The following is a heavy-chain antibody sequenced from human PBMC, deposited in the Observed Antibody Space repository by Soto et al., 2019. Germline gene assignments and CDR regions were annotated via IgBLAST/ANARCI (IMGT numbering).Heavy chain of an antibody. D-gene: IGHD2-8*01. CDR2: IYYSGST. CDR1: GGSISSGDYY. J-gene: IGHJ6*02. Sequence: PSETLSLTCTVSGGSISSGDYYWSWIRQPPGKGLEWIGYIYYSGSTYYNPSLKSRVTISVDTSKNQFSLKLSSVTAADTAVYYCARVSCTNGVCLNYYYYYGMDVWGQGTTVTVSS. CDR3: ARVSCTNGVCLNYYYYYGMDV. V-gene: IGHV4-30-4*01.